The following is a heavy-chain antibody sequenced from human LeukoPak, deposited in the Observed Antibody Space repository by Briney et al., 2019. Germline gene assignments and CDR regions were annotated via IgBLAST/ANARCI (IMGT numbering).Heavy chain of an antibody. D-gene: IGHD3-22*01. CDR3: ARAHYDSSIDY. J-gene: IGHJ4*02. CDR1: GGSISGYY. Sequence: SETLSLTCTVSGGSISGYYWSWIRQPPGKGLEWIGCIYYSGSTNYNPSLKSRVTISVDTSKNQFSLKLSSVTAADTAVYYCARAHYDSSIDYWGQGTLVTVSS. V-gene: IGHV4-59*01. CDR2: IYYSGST.